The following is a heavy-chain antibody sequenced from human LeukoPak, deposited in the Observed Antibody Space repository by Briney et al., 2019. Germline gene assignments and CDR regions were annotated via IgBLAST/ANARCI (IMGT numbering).Heavy chain of an antibody. CDR3: AAAAAGNNSEI. Sequence: PSQTLSLTCTVSGGSISSGGYYWSWIRQPPGKGLEWIGYIYHSGSTYYNPSLKSRVTISVDRSKNQFSLKLSSVTAADTAVYYCAAAAAGNNSEIWGQGTLVTVSS. V-gene: IGHV4-30-2*01. CDR1: GGSISSGGYY. D-gene: IGHD6-13*01. CDR2: IYHSGST. J-gene: IGHJ4*02.